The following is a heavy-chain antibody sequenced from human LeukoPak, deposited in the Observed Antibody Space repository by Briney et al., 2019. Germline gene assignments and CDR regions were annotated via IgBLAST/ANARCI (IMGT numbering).Heavy chain of an antibody. V-gene: IGHV3-23*01. J-gene: IGHJ5*02. Sequence: GGSLRLSCATSGFTFSTSAMNWVRQAPGKGLEWVSGIGSTGAATYYADSVKGRFTISRGNSKNTLYLQMNSLRAEDTAVYYCAKGFMGATPNWGFDPWGQGTLVTVSS. CDR3: AKGFMGATPNWGFDP. CDR2: IGSTGAAT. CDR1: GFTFSTSA. D-gene: IGHD1-26*01.